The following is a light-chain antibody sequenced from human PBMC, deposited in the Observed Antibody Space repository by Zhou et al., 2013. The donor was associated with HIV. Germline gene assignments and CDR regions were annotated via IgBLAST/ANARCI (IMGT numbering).Light chain of an antibody. V-gene: IGKV1-9*01. Sequence: DIQLTQSPSFLSASVGDRVTITCRASQGISSYLAWYQQKPGKAPKLLIYAASTLQSGVPSRFSGSGSGTDFTLTISSLQPEDFATYYCQQFNSYPVTFGPGTKVDIK. CDR2: AAS. CDR1: QGISSY. J-gene: IGKJ3*01. CDR3: QQFNSYPVT.